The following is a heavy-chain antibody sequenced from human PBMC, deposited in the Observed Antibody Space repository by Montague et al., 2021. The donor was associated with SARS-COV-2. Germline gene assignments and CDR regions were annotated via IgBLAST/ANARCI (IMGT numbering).Heavy chain of an antibody. V-gene: IGHV5-51*01. Sequence: QSGAEVKKPGESLKISCKGSGYSFTSYWIGWVRQMPGKGLEWMGIIYPGDSDTRYSPSFQGQVTISADKSISTAYLQWSSLKASDTAMYYCARAGYYDSSGYYYADHFDXWGQGTLVTVSS. D-gene: IGHD3-22*01. J-gene: IGHJ4*02. CDR3: ARAGYYDSSGYYYADHFDX. CDR2: IYPGDSDT. CDR1: GYSFTSYW.